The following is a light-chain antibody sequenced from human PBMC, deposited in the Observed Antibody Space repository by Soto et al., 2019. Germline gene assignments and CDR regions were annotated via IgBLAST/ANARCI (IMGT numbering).Light chain of an antibody. CDR3: QKYNSAPRA. CDR1: QAISNY. Sequence: DIQMTQSPSSLSASVGDRVTITCRASQAISNYLAWYQQKPGKVPKLLIYAASTLQSGVPSRFSGSGSGTDSTLTISSLQPEDVATYYCQKYNSAPRAFGQGTKVEIK. CDR2: AAS. J-gene: IGKJ1*01. V-gene: IGKV1-27*01.